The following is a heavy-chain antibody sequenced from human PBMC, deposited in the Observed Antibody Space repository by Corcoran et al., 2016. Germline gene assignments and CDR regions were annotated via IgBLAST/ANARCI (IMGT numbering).Heavy chain of an antibody. V-gene: IGHV4-31*03. CDR1: GGSISSGGYY. J-gene: IGHJ5*02. CDR2: IYYSGST. CDR3: ARGVRGMLAYNWFDP. D-gene: IGHD3-16*01. Sequence: QVQLQESGPGLVKPSQTLSLTCTVSGGSISSGGYYWCWIRQHPGKGLEWIGYIYYSGSTYYNPSLKSRVTISVDTSKNQFSLKLSSVTAAATAVYYCARGVRGMLAYNWFDPWGQGILVTVSS.